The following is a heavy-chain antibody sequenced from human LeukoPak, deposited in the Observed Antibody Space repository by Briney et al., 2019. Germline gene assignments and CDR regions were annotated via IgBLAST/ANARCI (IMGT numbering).Heavy chain of an antibody. J-gene: IGHJ6*02. D-gene: IGHD1-26*01. V-gene: IGHV3-53*05. CDR1: GFTVSSNY. CDR3: AKDFSYSGSSYGMDV. Sequence: QPGGSLRLSCAASGFTVSSNYMSWVRQAPGKGLEWVSVIYSGGSTYYADSVKGRFTISRDNSKNTLYLQMNSLRAEDTAVYYCAKDFSYSGSSYGMDVWGQGTTVTVSS. CDR2: IYSGGST.